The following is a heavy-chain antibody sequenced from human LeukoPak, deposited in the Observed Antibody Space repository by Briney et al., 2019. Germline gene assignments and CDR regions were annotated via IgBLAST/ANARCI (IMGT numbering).Heavy chain of an antibody. Sequence: GESLKISCKGSGYSFNSYWIGWVRQMPGKGLEWMGIIYPGDSDTRYSPSFQGQVTISADKSISTAYLQWSSLKASDTAMYYCARRLYCSGGSCYEGTDFDYWGQGTLVTVSS. CDR1: GYSFNSYW. J-gene: IGHJ4*02. D-gene: IGHD2-15*01. CDR2: IYPGDSDT. V-gene: IGHV5-51*01. CDR3: ARRLYCSGGSCYEGTDFDY.